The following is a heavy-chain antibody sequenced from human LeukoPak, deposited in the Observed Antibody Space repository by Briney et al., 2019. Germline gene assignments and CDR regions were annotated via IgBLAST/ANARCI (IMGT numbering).Heavy chain of an antibody. CDR3: ARAILYYYDSSGYYYERWFDP. D-gene: IGHD3-22*01. J-gene: IGHJ5*02. V-gene: IGHV4-38-2*02. CDR1: GYSISSGYY. Sequence: PSETLSLTCTVSGYSISSGYYWGWIRQPPGKGLEWIGSIYHSGSTYYNPSLKSRVTISVDTSKNQFSLKLSSVTAADTAVYYCARAILYYYDSSGYYYERWFDPWGQGTPVTVSS. CDR2: IYHSGST.